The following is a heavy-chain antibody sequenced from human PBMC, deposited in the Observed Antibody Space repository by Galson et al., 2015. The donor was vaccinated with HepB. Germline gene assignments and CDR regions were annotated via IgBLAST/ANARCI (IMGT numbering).Heavy chain of an antibody. J-gene: IGHJ4*02. CDR3: ARGSGGSFDFDY. V-gene: IGHV3-30-3*01. CDR2: ISYDGSNE. CDR1: GFTFISYT. D-gene: IGHD2-15*01. Sequence: SLRLSCAASGFTFISYTVHWVRQAPGKGLEWVAVISYDGSNEYYADSVKGRFTISRDNSKNTLCLQMNSLRVEDTAVYYCARGSGGSFDFDYWGQGTLVTVSS.